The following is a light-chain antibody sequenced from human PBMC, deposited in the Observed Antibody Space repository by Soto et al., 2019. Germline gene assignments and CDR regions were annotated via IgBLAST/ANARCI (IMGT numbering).Light chain of an antibody. Sequence: DTQMTQSPSSVSASVGDRVTITCRATQGISNWLAWYQQKPGQAPKLLIYAATSLQDGVPLRFSGSGSGADFTLTISALQPEDFATYYCQQANSLPLTFGGGTKVEIK. J-gene: IGKJ4*01. CDR3: QQANSLPLT. V-gene: IGKV1-12*01. CDR1: QGISNW. CDR2: AAT.